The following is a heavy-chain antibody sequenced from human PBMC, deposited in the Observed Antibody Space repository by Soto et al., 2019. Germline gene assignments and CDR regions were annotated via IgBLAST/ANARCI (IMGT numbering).Heavy chain of an antibody. Sequence: QVQLVESGGGVVQPGTSLRVSCVGSGFTFRSYVIHWVRQAPGKGLEWVALTSYDGSDKYYDDSVRGRFTISRDNYRNTVDLQRDSLRLEDTAFYYCARWGTTGGLDVWGQGTLVSVSS. V-gene: IGHV3-30*19. D-gene: IGHD3-16*01. CDR2: TSYDGSDK. J-gene: IGHJ1*01. CDR3: ARWGTTGGLDV. CDR1: GFTFRSYV.